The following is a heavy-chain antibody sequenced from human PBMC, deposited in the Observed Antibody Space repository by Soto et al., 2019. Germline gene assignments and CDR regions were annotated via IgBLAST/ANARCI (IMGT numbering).Heavy chain of an antibody. CDR2: ISWNGGDI. CDR1: GFTFNDYA. J-gene: IGHJ6*02. CDR3: AKDHGNNSYYYGVHV. V-gene: IGHV3-9*01. D-gene: IGHD1-1*01. Sequence: EVQLVESGGDLVQPGRSLRLSCVASGFTFNDYAMHWVRQTPGKGLEWLSGISWNGGDIGYADSVKGRFTISRDNAKNSLYLQLNSLRPDDTALYYCAKDHGNNSYYYGVHVWGQGTMVTVSS.